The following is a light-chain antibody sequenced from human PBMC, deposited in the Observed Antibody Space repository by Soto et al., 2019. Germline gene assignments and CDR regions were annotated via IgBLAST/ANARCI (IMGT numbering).Light chain of an antibody. J-gene: IGKJ3*01. CDR2: YAS. CDR1: ESVHSN. V-gene: IGKV3-15*01. Sequence: EMVMTQSPATLSVSPGERVTLSCRASESVHSNLAWYQQKPGQGPSLLIYYASTRVTGVPDRFSGSGSGTELTLTIRSLQSEDFGVYHCQHYSNWPPTFGPGTKVEIK. CDR3: QHYSNWPPT.